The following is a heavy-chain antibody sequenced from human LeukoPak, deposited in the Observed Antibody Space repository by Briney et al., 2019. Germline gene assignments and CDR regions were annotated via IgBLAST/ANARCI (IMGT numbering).Heavy chain of an antibody. D-gene: IGHD1-26*01. Sequence: PGGSLRLSCAASGFTFRSYAMSWVRQPPGKGLEGVSDISGSGGSTYYADSVQGRFTISRDNSKNTLYLQMNSLRAEDTAVYYCSKKYSTGLDHWGQGTLVTVSS. V-gene: IGHV3-23*01. CDR1: GFTFRSYA. CDR2: ISGSGGST. CDR3: SKKYSTGLDH. J-gene: IGHJ5*02.